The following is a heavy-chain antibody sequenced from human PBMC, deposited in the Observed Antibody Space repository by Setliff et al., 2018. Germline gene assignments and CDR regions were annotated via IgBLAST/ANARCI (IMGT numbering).Heavy chain of an antibody. V-gene: IGHV4-4*07. CDR3: ARKGMSALSGAFAM. D-gene: IGHD1-26*01. CDR2: LYTSGST. Sequence: PSETRSLTCTVSGGSISKYYWSWIPQPAGKGLEWIGRLYTSGSTNSNPSLRSRVTMSVDTSKNQFSLKLISVPAADTAVYYCARKGMSALSGAFAMGGHGTMVTVSS. J-gene: IGHJ3*02. CDR1: GGSISKYY.